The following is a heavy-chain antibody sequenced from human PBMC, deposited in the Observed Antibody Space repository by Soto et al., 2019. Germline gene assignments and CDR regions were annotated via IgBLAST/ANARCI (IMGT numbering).Heavy chain of an antibody. Sequence: GGSLRLSCAASGFTFSSYAMHWVRQAPGKGLEWVAVISYDGSNKYYADSVKGRFTISRDNSKNTLYLQMNSLRAEDTAVYYCARVVRGGMDVWGQGTTVTVS. CDR2: ISYDGSNK. D-gene: IGHD1-26*01. V-gene: IGHV3-30-3*01. CDR1: GFTFSSYA. J-gene: IGHJ6*02. CDR3: ARVVRGGMDV.